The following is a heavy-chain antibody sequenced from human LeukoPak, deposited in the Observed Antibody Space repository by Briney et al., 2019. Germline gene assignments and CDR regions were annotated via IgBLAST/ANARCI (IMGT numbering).Heavy chain of an antibody. D-gene: IGHD3-22*01. J-gene: IGHJ4*02. Sequence: WASVKVSCKASGYTFTSYYMHWVRQPPGQGLEWMGIINPSGGSTSYAQKFQGRVTMTRDTSTSTVYMELSSLRSEDTAVYYCARVSRDYYDSSGYYKLLDYWGQGTLVTVSS. CDR3: ARVSRDYYDSSGYYKLLDY. CDR2: INPSGGST. V-gene: IGHV1-46*01. CDR1: GYTFTSYY.